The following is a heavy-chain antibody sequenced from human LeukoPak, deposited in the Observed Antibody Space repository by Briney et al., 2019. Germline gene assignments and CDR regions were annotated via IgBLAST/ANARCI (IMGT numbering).Heavy chain of an antibody. CDR1: GYTFTSYY. CDR3: AREGDGDYDGMDV. V-gene: IGHV1-2*02. D-gene: IGHD4-17*01. J-gene: IGHJ6*02. CDR2: ISANNGDT. Sequence: ASVKVSCKASGYTFTSYYMHWVRQAPGQGLEWMGWISANNGDTDYAQNFQGRVTMTRDTSISTAYMELSRLRSDDTAVYYCAREGDGDYDGMDVWGQGTTVTVSS.